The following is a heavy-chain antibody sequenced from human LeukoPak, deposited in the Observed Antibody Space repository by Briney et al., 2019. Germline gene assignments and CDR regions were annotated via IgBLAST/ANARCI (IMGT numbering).Heavy chain of an antibody. J-gene: IGHJ3*02. CDR1: GGSISSYY. D-gene: IGHD6-13*01. CDR2: IYYSGST. V-gene: IGHV4-59*08. CDR3: ARHSAHSSTNDAFDM. Sequence: SQTLSLTCTVSGGSISSYYWSWIRQPPGKGLEWIGYIYYSGSTNYNPSLKSRVTISVDTSKNQFSLKLTSVTAADTAVYYCARHSAHSSTNDAFDMWGQGTLVIVSS.